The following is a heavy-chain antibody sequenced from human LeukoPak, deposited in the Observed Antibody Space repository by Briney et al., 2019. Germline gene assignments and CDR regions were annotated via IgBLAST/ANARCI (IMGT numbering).Heavy chain of an antibody. D-gene: IGHD4-17*01. V-gene: IGHV1-69*06. Sequence: SVKVSCKVSGGTFSSYAINWVRQAPGQGLEWMGGIIPIFGTANYAQKFQGRVTITADTSTTTAYMELSSLRPDDTAVYYCAREDLRFSRSSTDYWGQGTLVTVSS. CDR2: IIPIFGTA. CDR1: GGTFSSYA. CDR3: AREDLRFSRSSTDY. J-gene: IGHJ4*02.